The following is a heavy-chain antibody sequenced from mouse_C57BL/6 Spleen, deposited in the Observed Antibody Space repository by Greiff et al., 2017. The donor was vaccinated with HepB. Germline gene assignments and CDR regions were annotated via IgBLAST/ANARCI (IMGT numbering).Heavy chain of an antibody. D-gene: IGHD1-1*01. V-gene: IGHV1-64*01. CDR2: IHPNSGST. CDR3: ARSPITTVVGNFDV. J-gene: IGHJ1*03. CDR1: GYTFTSYW. Sequence: QVQLKQPGAELVKPGASVKLSCKASGYTFTSYWMHWVKQRPGQGLEWIGMIHPNSGSTNYNEKFKSKATLTVDKSSSTAYMQLSSLTSEDSAVYYCARSPITTVVGNFDVWGTGTTVTVSS.